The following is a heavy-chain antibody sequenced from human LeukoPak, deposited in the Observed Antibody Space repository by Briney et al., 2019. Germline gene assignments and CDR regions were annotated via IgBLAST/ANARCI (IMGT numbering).Heavy chain of an antibody. Sequence: GGPLRLSCAASGFIFSSYSMSWVRQAPGKGLEWVSVITGSGGNTYYADSVKGRFTISKDNSKNTVYLQMSSLRVDDTAVYYCAKAASSSWPSYYYGMDVWGQGTTVTVSS. V-gene: IGHV3-23*01. CDR1: GFIFSSYS. D-gene: IGHD6-13*01. J-gene: IGHJ6*02. CDR2: ITGSGGNT. CDR3: AKAASSSWPSYYYGMDV.